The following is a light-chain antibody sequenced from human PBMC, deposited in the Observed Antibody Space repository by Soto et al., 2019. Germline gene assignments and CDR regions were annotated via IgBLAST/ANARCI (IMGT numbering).Light chain of an antibody. CDR1: SSDVGTYKY. Sequence: QSVLTQPASVSGSPGQSITISCTGTSSDVGTYKYVSWYQQHPGKAPKLMIYEVSNRPSGASNRFSGSKSGNTASLTISGLQAEDEADYYCSSYTSRSTPVFGGGTKLTVL. V-gene: IGLV2-14*01. J-gene: IGLJ2*01. CDR2: EVS. CDR3: SSYTSRSTPV.